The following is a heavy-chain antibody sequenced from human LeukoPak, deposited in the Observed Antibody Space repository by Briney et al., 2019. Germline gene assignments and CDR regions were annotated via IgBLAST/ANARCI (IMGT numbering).Heavy chain of an antibody. CDR3: AREIFGSGSYPGL. Sequence: GRSLRLSCAASGFAFNTYAMHWVRQAPGQGLEWVALIWHDGSRKFYSNSVRGQFTISRDNSKNTVSLQMNNLRPEDTAVYYCAREIFGSGSYPGLWGQGTLVTVSS. D-gene: IGHD3-10*01. J-gene: IGHJ4*02. V-gene: IGHV3-33*01. CDR1: GFAFNTYA. CDR2: IWHDGSRK.